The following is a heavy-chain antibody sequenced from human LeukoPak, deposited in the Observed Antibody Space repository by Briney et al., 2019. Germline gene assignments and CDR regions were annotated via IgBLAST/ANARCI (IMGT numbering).Heavy chain of an antibody. CDR2: ISWNSGSI. CDR1: GFTFDDYA. V-gene: IGHV3-9*01. D-gene: IGHD6-13*01. CDR3: AKVGRAAGFDY. Sequence: PGGSLRLSCAASGFTFDDYAMHWVRQAPGKGLEWVSGISWNSGSIGYADSVKGRFTISRDNAKNSLYLQMNSLRAEDTALYYCAKVGRAAGFDYWGQGTLVTVSS. J-gene: IGHJ4*02.